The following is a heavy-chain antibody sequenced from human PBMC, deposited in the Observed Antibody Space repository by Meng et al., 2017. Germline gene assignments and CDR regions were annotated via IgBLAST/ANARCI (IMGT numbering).Heavy chain of an antibody. J-gene: IGHJ4*02. D-gene: IGHD3-16*01. CDR3: ARTRGDYYFDY. V-gene: IGHV4-61*01. CDR2: IDYGGST. CDR1: GDSVTVGSHY. Sequence: LADLGPGLWMPSETLSLTCTVSGDSVTVGSHYWSWIRQPPGKGLEWIGYIDYGGSTSYNPSLRSRVTISVDTSNNQFSLKLSSVTAADTAVFYCARTRGDYYFDYWGQETLVTVSS.